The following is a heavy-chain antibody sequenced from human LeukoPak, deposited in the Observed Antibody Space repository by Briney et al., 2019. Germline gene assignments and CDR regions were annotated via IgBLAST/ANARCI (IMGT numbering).Heavy chain of an antibody. D-gene: IGHD2-21*02. Sequence: EPSETLSLTCTVSGGSISSSSYYWGWIRQPPGKGLEWIGSIYHSGSTFYNPSLKSRVTISVDTSKNQFSLKLSSVTAADTAVYYCARGRSVTAILSALNYWGQGTLVTVSS. V-gene: IGHV4-39*07. CDR3: ARGRSVTAILSALNY. CDR2: IYHSGST. CDR1: GGSISSSSYY. J-gene: IGHJ4*02.